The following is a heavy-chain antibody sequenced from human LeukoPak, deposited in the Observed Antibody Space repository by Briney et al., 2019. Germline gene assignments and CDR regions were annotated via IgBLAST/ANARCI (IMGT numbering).Heavy chain of an antibody. CDR1: GFTFSSYW. J-gene: IGHJ5*02. D-gene: IGHD6-19*01. V-gene: IGHV3-74*01. CDR3: ARSGWSLANWFDP. Sequence: PGGSLRLSCAASGFTFSSYWMHWVRQAPGKGLVWVSRINSDGNSTSYADSVKGRFTISRDNAENTLYLQMNSLRAEDTAVYYCARSGWSLANWFDPWGQGTLVTVSS. CDR2: INSDGNST.